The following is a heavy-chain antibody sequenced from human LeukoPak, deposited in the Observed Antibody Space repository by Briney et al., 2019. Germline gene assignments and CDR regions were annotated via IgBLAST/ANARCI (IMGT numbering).Heavy chain of an antibody. CDR2: ISSSGSTI. CDR3: ASRPYYDFWSGSYYFDY. CDR1: GFTFSDYY. Sequence: GGSLRLXCAASGFTFSDYYMSWIRQAPGKGLEWVSYISSSGSTIYYADSVKGRFTISRNNAKNSLYLQMNSLRAEDTAVYYCASRPYYDFWSGSYYFDYWGQGTLVTVS. D-gene: IGHD3-3*01. J-gene: IGHJ4*02. V-gene: IGHV3-11*04.